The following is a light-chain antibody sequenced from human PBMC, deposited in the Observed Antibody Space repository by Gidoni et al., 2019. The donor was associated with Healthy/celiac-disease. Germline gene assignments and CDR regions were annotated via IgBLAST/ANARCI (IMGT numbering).Light chain of an antibody. V-gene: IGKV3-15*01. CDR3: QQYNNWPWT. Sequence: EIVMTQSPATLSVSPWERATLSCRDSQRVSSNVAWYQQKPGQAPRLLIYGASTRATCIPARFSGSGSGTEFTLTISSLQSEDFAVYYCQQYNNWPWTFGQGTKVEIK. CDR2: GAS. CDR1: QRVSSN. J-gene: IGKJ1*01.